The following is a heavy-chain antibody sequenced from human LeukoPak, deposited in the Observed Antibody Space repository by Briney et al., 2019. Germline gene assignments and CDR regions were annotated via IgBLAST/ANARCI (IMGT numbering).Heavy chain of an antibody. Sequence: PGGSLRLSCAASGFTFSNIAFYWVRQAPGKGLEWVSSFSTSDSRTNYADSVKGRFTISSDISKNTLFLQMNGLRADDTAVYYCATSTVTNGLDYWGQGALVTVSS. J-gene: IGHJ4*02. V-gene: IGHV3-23*01. D-gene: IGHD4-17*01. CDR2: FSTSDSRT. CDR1: GFTFSNIA. CDR3: ATSTVTNGLDY.